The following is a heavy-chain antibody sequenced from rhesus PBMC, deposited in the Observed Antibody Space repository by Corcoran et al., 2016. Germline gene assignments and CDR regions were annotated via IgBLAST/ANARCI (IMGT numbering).Heavy chain of an antibody. CDR1: AGSLFSSNW. CDR2: IATSVGRT. V-gene: IGHV4-65*02. CDR3: ASLLVGRGLDS. J-gene: IGHJ6*01. D-gene: IGHD6-13*01. Sequence: QVQLQESGPGLVPPSEPLSLTCAVSAGSLFSSNWWTWIRQPPGKGLEWIGNIATSVGRTTYTPALGGRVSVSRDTTKNQISLTMRSVTAADTAVYVCASLLVGRGLDSWGRGVVVTVSS.